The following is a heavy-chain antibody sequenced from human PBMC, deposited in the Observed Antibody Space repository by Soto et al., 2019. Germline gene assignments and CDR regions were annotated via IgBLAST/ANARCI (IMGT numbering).Heavy chain of an antibody. J-gene: IGHJ6*02. CDR3: ARDREVATIYYYYGMDV. CDR2: ISYDGSNK. Sequence: GGSLRLSCAASGFTFSSYAMHWVRQAPGKGLEWVAVISYDGSNKYYADSVKGRPTISRDNSKNTLYLQMNSLRAEDTAVYYCARDREVATIYYYYGMDVWGQGTTVTVSS. CDR1: GFTFSSYA. V-gene: IGHV3-30-3*01. D-gene: IGHD5-12*01.